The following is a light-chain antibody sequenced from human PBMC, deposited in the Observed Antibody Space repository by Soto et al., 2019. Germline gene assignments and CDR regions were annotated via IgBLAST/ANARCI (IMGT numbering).Light chain of an antibody. CDR3: CSYAGSYSYV. V-gene: IGLV2-11*01. J-gene: IGLJ1*01. Sequence: QSALTQPHSVSGSPGQSVTISCTGTSSDVGGYNHVSWYQQHPGKAPNLMIYDVYKRPSGVPDRFSGSNSGNTASLTISGLQAEDEADYYCCSYAGSYSYVFGTGTKVTVL. CDR1: SSDVGGYNH. CDR2: DVY.